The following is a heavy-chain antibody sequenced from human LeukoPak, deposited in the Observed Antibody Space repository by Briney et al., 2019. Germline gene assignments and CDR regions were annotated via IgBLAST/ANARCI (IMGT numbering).Heavy chain of an antibody. D-gene: IGHD3-10*01. CDR2: ISSSGSNI. J-gene: IGHJ3*02. CDR1: GFTFSDYY. CDR3: AKGRPSILSFGASIDAFDI. V-gene: IGHV3-11*04. Sequence: GGSLRLSCAASGFTFSDYYMSWIRQAPGKGLEWVSYISSSGSNIYYADSVKGRFTISRDNAKNSLYLQMNSLRAEDTAVYYCAKGRPSILSFGASIDAFDIWGQGTMVTVSS.